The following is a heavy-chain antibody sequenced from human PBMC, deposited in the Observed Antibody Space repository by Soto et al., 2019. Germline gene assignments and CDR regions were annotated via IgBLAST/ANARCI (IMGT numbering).Heavy chain of an antibody. CDR3: ARDRITIFSDYYYGMDV. Sequence: EVQLVESGGGLVQPGGSLRLSCAASGFTFSSYSMNWVRQAPGKGLEWVSYISSSSSTIYYADSVKGRFTISRDNAKNSLYLQMNSLRDEDTAVYYCARDRITIFSDYYYGMDVWGQGTTVTVSS. J-gene: IGHJ6*02. V-gene: IGHV3-48*02. CDR1: GFTFSSYS. D-gene: IGHD3-9*01. CDR2: ISSSSSTI.